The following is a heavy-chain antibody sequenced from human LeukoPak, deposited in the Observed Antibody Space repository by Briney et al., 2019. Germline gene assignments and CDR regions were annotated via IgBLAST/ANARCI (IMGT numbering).Heavy chain of an antibody. Sequence: ASVKVSCKASGYTFTSYGISWVGQAPGQGLEWMGWISAYNGNTNYAQKLQGRVTMTTDTSTSTAYMELRSLRSDDTAVYYCARDDSVYCSSTSCYGAYTFDIWGQGTMVTVSS. V-gene: IGHV1-18*01. CDR1: GYTFTSYG. J-gene: IGHJ3*02. D-gene: IGHD2-2*01. CDR3: ARDDSVYCSSTSCYGAYTFDI. CDR2: ISAYNGNT.